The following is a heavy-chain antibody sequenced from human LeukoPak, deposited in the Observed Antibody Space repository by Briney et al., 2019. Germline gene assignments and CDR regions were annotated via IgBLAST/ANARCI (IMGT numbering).Heavy chain of an antibody. CDR3: APSGSGYCSSTNCYTHFDY. V-gene: IGHV1-3*01. CDR1: GYTFTSYT. Sequence: GASVKVSCKASGYTFTSYTMHWVRQAPGQRLEWMGWINAGNGNTKYSQKFQGRVTITRDTSASTAYMELSSLRSEDTAVYYCAPSGSGYCSSTNCYTHFDYWGQGTLVTVSS. D-gene: IGHD2-2*02. CDR2: INAGNGNT. J-gene: IGHJ4*02.